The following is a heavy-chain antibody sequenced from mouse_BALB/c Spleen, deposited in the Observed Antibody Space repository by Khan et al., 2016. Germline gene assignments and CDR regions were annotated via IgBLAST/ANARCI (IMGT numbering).Heavy chain of an antibody. V-gene: IGHV1-77*01. J-gene: IGHJ4*01. D-gene: IGHD1-2*01. CDR2: IFPGSGST. CDR1: GYTFTDYY. CDR3: ARSYYGYVAMDY. Sequence: QVQLQQSGTELPRPGASVKLSRKASGYTFTDYYLHWVMQRTGQGLEWIGEIFPGSGSTYYNEKFKGKASLTADTSFSTAYMQLSSLTSEDSAVYFCARSYYGYVAMDYWGHGASVTVSS.